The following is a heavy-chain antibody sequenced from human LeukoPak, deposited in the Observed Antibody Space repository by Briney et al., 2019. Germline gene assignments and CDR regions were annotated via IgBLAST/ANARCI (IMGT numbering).Heavy chain of an antibody. J-gene: IGHJ4*02. V-gene: IGHV1-2*02. D-gene: IGHD6-19*01. Sequence: ASVKVSCKASGYTFSGYYMHWVRQAPGQGLEWMGWINPDSGDTKYAQKFQGRVTMTRDTSINTAFMEPSSLIFDDTAVYYCARDQGSSGWSDFDYWGQGTLVTVSS. CDR3: ARDQGSSGWSDFDY. CDR2: INPDSGDT. CDR1: GYTFSGYY.